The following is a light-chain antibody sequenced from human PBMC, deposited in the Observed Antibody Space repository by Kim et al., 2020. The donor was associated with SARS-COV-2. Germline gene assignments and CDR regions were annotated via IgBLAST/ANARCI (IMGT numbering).Light chain of an antibody. Sequence: QSVLSQPPSASGTPGQTVIISCSGSSSNIASNYVYWYQQFPGTAPKLLIYRNNQRPSGVPDRFSGSKSGTSASLAISGLRSEDEATYFCAAWDDTLTGLFGGGTKVTVL. CDR1: SSNIASNY. CDR2: RNN. J-gene: IGLJ2*01. V-gene: IGLV1-47*01. CDR3: AAWDDTLTGL.